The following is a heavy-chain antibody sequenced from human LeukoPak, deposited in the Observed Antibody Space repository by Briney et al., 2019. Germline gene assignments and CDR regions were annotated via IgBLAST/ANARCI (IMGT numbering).Heavy chain of an antibody. CDR2: INGGGSPI. V-gene: IGHV3-48*01. CDR3: LRDKPRCCGVSPANIDDY. D-gene: IGHD4/OR15-4a*01. Sequence: GGSLRLSCAASGFTFSRDSMNWVRQAPGKGLEWVAYINGGGSPIFFADSVRGRFTISRDNAKNSLHLQMNSRRADDTAVYYFLRDKPRCCGVSPANIDDYWGQGTLVTVSS. J-gene: IGHJ4*02. CDR1: GFTFSRDS.